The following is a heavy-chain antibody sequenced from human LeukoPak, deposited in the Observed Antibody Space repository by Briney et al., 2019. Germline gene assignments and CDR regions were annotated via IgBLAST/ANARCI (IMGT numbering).Heavy chain of an antibody. CDR3: AKRKDGYTWGESFDY. J-gene: IGHJ4*02. Sequence: GGSLRLSCAASGFTFSSYAMSWVRQAPGKGLEWVSAISGSGGSTYYADSVKGRFTISRDNSKNTLYLQMNSLRAEDTAVYYCAKRKDGYTWGESFDYWGQGTLVTVSS. D-gene: IGHD5-24*01. V-gene: IGHV3-23*01. CDR2: ISGSGGST. CDR1: GFTFSSYA.